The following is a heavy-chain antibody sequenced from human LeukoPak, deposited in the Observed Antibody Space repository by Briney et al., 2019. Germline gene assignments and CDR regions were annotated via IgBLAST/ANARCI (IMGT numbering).Heavy chain of an antibody. D-gene: IGHD3-22*01. V-gene: IGHV4-59*01. CDR1: GGSITGYY. CDR3: ARDSSGSNAFDI. Sequence: SETLSLTCTVSGGSITGYYWTWIRQPPGKGLEWIGYIYYSGSTNYNPSLKSRVTISVDTSKNQFSLKLSSVTAADTAVYYCARDSSGSNAFDIWGQGTMVTVSS. J-gene: IGHJ3*02. CDR2: IYYSGST.